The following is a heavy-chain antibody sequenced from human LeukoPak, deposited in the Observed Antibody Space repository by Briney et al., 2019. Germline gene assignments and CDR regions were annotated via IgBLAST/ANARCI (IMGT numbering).Heavy chain of an antibody. J-gene: IGHJ4*02. CDR3: ARAIAAAGTVYFDY. Sequence: ASVKVSCKASGYTFTSYAMNWVRQAPGQGLEWMGWINTNTGDPTYAQGFTGRFVFSLDTSVSTAYLQISSLKAEDTAVYYCARAIAAAGTVYFDYWGQGTLVTVSS. CDR1: GYTFTSYA. D-gene: IGHD6-13*01. CDR2: INTNTGDP. V-gene: IGHV7-4-1*02.